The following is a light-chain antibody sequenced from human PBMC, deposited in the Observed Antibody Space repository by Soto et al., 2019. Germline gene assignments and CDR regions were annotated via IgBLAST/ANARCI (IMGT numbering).Light chain of an antibody. CDR2: GAS. CDR3: QQYGGSPRT. CDR1: QSVSSNY. J-gene: IGKJ1*01. Sequence: EIVLTQSPGTLSLSPGERATLSCRASQSVSSNYLAWYQQKPGQAPRLLIYGASSRATGIPDRFSGSRSGTEFTLTISRLEPEDFAVYYCQQYGGSPRTFGQGTKVEIK. V-gene: IGKV3-20*01.